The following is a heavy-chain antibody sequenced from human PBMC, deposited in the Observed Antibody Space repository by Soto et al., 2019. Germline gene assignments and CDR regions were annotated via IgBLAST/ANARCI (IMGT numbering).Heavy chain of an antibody. J-gene: IGHJ4*02. D-gene: IGHD1-20*01. CDR2: ISYDGSNK. V-gene: IGHV3-30*18. CDR3: AKDRNWNGGGGAMGY. Sequence: QVQLVESGGGVVQPGRSLRLSCAASGFTFSSYGMHWVRQAPGKGLEWVAVISYDGSNKYYADSVKGRFTISRDNSKNTLYLQMNSLRAEDTAVYYCAKDRNWNGGGGAMGYWGQGTLVTVSS. CDR1: GFTFSSYG.